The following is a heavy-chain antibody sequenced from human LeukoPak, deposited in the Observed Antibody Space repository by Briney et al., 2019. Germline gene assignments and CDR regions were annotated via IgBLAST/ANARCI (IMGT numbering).Heavy chain of an antibody. CDR2: IRNGARCYTT. D-gene: IGHD3-22*01. Sequence: GGSLTLFCSASGFTCSDHYMDWLGQAPGQGLQWVARIRNGARCYTTQYAPSVRDRFTIPRDDTENSMFRQMNSVNTGDTAVYFCARVGNFSDKRGFSNETFYFWGHGTLVTVAS. V-gene: IGHV3-72*01. CDR3: ARVGNFSDKRGFSNETFYF. J-gene: IGHJ3*01. CDR1: GFTCSDHY.